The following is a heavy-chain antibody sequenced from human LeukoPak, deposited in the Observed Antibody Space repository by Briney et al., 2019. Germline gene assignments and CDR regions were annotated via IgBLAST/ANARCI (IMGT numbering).Heavy chain of an antibody. CDR2: IKTKADGETT. V-gene: IGHV3-15*01. Sequence: TGGSLRLSCAASGFTFNNVWMNWVRQAPGRGLEWVGRIKTKADGETTDYPAPVRGRFTISRDDSKATLYLHMNRLKSEDTAVYYCTTRVVTTNGHWGQGTLVTVSS. J-gene: IGHJ4*02. D-gene: IGHD2-21*02. CDR3: TTRVVTTNGH. CDR1: GFTFNNVW.